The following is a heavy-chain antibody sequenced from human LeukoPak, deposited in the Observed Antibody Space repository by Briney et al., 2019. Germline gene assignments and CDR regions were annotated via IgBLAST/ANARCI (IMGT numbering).Heavy chain of an antibody. CDR2: IYSGGTT. CDR1: GFIVSSNY. Sequence: PGGSLRLTCAASGFIVSSNYMSWVRQAPGKGLEWVSVIYSGGTTYYADSVKGQFTISRDNSKNTLYLQMNTLRAEDTAMYYCTRLRDGYDSDYWGQGTLVTVSS. CDR3: TRLRDGYDSDY. D-gene: IGHD5-24*01. V-gene: IGHV3-53*01. J-gene: IGHJ4*02.